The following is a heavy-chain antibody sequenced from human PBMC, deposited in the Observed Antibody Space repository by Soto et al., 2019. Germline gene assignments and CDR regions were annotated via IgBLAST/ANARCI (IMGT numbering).Heavy chain of an antibody. D-gene: IGHD1-20*01. J-gene: IGHJ6*02. CDR3: ARYKSNYYYGMDV. CDR2: IYYSWIT. CDR1: GGSISSYY. V-gene: IGHV4-59*01. Sequence: SETLSLTCTVSGGSISSYYWSWIRQPPGKGLEWIGYIYYSWITNYNPSLKSRVTISVDTSKNQFSLKLSSVTAADTAVYYCARYKSNYYYGMDVWGQGTTVTVSS.